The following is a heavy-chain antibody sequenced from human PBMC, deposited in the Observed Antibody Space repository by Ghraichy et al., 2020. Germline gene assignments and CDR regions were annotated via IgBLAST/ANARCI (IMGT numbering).Heavy chain of an antibody. CDR1: GFIFSIYS. D-gene: IGHD6-13*01. CDR3: ARAAGRGSSPDY. CDR2: ISSSRGTI. V-gene: IGHV3-48*02. J-gene: IGHJ4*02. Sequence: GGSLRLSCAASGFIFSIYSMNWVRQAPGKGLEWVSYISSSRGTIYYADSVKGRFTISRDNAKNSLFLQMNSLRDEDTAVYYCARAAGRGSSPDYWGQGTLVTVSS.